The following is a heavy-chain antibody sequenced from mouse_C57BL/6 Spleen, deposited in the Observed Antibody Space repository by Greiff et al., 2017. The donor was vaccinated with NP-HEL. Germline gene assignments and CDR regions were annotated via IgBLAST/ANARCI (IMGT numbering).Heavy chain of an antibody. J-gene: IGHJ2*01. CDR3: ARAPYGNYVDY. Sequence: VQLQQSGAELVRPGASVKLSCKASGYTFTDYYINWVKQRPGQGLEWIARIYPGSGNTYYNEKFKGKATLTAEKSSSTAYMQLSSLTSEDSAVYFCARAPYGNYVDYWGQGTTLPVSS. D-gene: IGHD2-1*01. V-gene: IGHV1-76*01. CDR1: GYTFTDYY. CDR2: IYPGSGNT.